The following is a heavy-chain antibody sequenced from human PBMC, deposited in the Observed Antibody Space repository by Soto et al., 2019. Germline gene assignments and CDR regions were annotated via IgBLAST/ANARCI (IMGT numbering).Heavy chain of an antibody. CDR3: ARDPHVLRYFDWLSMDV. V-gene: IGHV3-11*05. CDR1: GFSFSDYY. Sequence: GGSLSLSCAASGFSFSDYYMSWIRQAPGKGLEWVSYISSSSSYTNYADSVKGRFTISRDNAKNSLYLQMNSLRAEDTAVYYCARDPHVLRYFDWLSMDVWGQGTTVTVS. D-gene: IGHD3-9*01. J-gene: IGHJ6*02. CDR2: ISSSSSYT.